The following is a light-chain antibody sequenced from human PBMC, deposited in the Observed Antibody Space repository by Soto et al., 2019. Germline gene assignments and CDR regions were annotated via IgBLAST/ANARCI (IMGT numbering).Light chain of an antibody. CDR2: DAS. CDR3: QQRSNWNT. Sequence: EIVLTQSPATLPLSPGERATLSCRASQSVSSYLAWYQQKPGQAPRLLIHDASNRATGIPARFSGSGSGTDFTLTISSLEPEDFAVYYCQQRSNWNTFGQGTRLEIK. V-gene: IGKV3-11*01. J-gene: IGKJ5*01. CDR1: QSVSSY.